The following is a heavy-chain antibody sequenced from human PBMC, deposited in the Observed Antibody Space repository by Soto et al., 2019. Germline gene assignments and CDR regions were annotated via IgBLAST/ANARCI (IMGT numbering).Heavy chain of an antibody. D-gene: IGHD3-10*01. Sequence: QVQLVQSGTEVKKPGASVNVSCNASGYTFTTHYMHWVRQAPGQGLEWMGIINPSGGRTTYALKFQGRVTMPSDTSTNTVYVELTSLRSEDTAIYFCARAGENYGSGTFSPPLRYYFNSWGQGTLVTVSS. CDR3: ARAGENYGSGTFSPPLRYYFNS. CDR1: GYTFTTHY. CDR2: INPSGGRT. J-gene: IGHJ4*02. V-gene: IGHV1-46*01.